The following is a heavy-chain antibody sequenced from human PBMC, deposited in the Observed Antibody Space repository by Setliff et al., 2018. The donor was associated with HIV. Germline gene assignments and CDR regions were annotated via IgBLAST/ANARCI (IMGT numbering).Heavy chain of an antibody. CDR3: ARSVVVVTVEWFDP. CDR2: IYHSGST. J-gene: IGHJ5*02. Sequence: SETLSLTCAVSGYSISSGYYWGWIRQPPGKGLEWIGSIYHSGSTFYSPSLKSRVTMSVDTSKNQFSLKLNSVTAADTAVYYCARSVVVVTVEWFDPWGQGTLVTVSS. CDR1: GYSISSGYY. V-gene: IGHV4-38-2*01. D-gene: IGHD2-21*02.